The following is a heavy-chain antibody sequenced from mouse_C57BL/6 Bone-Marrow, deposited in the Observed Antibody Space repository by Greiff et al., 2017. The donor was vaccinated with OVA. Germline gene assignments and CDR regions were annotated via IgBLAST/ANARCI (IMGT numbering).Heavy chain of an antibody. J-gene: IGHJ3*01. V-gene: IGHV1-50*01. CDR2: IDPSDSYT. Sequence: QVQLQQPGAELVKPGASVKLSCKASGYTFTSYWMQWVKQRPGQGLEWIGEIDPSDSYTNYNQKFKGKATLTVDTSSSTAYMQRSSLTSEDSAVYYCASHYSNYFWFAYWGQGTLVTVSA. CDR1: GYTFTSYW. CDR3: ASHYSNYFWFAY. D-gene: IGHD2-5*01.